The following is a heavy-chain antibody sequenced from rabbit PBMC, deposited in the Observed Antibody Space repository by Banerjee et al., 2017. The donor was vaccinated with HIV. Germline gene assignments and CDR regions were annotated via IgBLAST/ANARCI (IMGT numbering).Heavy chain of an antibody. CDR3: ARNGVGDYSYFNL. J-gene: IGHJ4*01. Sequence: QEQLEESGGDLVKPEGSLTLTCTASGFSFSSSYWICWVRQAPGRGLELIACIYTTSGSTWYASWVNGRFTISRSTSLNTVDLQMTSLTAADTATYFCARNGVGDYSYFNLWGPGTLVTVS. CDR2: IYTTSGST. D-gene: IGHD2-1*01. V-gene: IGHV1S43*01. CDR1: GFSFSSSYW.